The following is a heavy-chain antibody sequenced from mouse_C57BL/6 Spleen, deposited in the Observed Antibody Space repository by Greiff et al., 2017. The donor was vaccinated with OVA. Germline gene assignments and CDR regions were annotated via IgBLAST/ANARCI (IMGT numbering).Heavy chain of an antibody. Sequence: EVHLVESGGGLVKPGGSLKLSCAASGFTFSDYGMHWVRQAPETGLEWVAYISRGSSTIYYADTVKGRFTISRDNAKNTLFLQMTSLRSEDTAMYYCARRGGTVVDYYAMDYWGQGTSVTVSS. CDR1: GFTFSDYG. D-gene: IGHD1-1*01. CDR3: ARRGGTVVDYYAMDY. V-gene: IGHV5-17*01. CDR2: ISRGSSTI. J-gene: IGHJ4*01.